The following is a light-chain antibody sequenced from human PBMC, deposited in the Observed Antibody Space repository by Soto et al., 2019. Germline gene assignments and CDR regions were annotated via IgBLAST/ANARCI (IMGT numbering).Light chain of an antibody. J-gene: IGLJ2*01. CDR2: GVS. Sequence: QPVLTQPASVSGSPGQSITISCTGTTSDVGGFNYVSWYQHHPGTAPKLMIYGVSYRPSGVSNRFSASKSGNTASLTISGLQAEDEADYYCASYTRSDSVVFGGGTKVTVL. V-gene: IGLV2-14*01. CDR1: TSDVGGFNY. CDR3: ASYTRSDSVV.